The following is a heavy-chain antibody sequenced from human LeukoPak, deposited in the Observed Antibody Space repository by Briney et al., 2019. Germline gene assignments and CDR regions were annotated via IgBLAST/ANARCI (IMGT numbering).Heavy chain of an antibody. D-gene: IGHD3-16*01. CDR1: GFTFSSYG. Sequence: GRSVRLSCAASGFTFSSYGMHWVRQAPGKGLEWVASINHNGNVNYYVDSVKGRFTISRDNAKNSLYLQMSNLRAEDTAVYFCARGGGLGVWGQGATVTVSS. CDR3: ARGGGLGV. CDR2: INHNGNVN. J-gene: IGHJ6*02. V-gene: IGHV3-7*03.